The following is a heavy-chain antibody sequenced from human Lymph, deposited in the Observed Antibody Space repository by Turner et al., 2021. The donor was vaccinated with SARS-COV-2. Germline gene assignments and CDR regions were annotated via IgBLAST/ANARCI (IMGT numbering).Heavy chain of an antibody. V-gene: IGHV3-30*04. CDR1: GFTFSTYA. CDR3: ARYASGGYFYYGMDV. J-gene: IGHJ6*02. D-gene: IGHD3-10*01. CDR2: ISYDGSNK. Sequence: QVQLVESGGGVGQPGRSLRLSCAAPGFTFSTYAIYWVRQAPGKGLEWVAVISYDGSNKYYADSVKGRFTISRDNSKNTLYLQMNSLRAEDTAVYYCARYASGGYFYYGMDVWGQGTTVTVSS.